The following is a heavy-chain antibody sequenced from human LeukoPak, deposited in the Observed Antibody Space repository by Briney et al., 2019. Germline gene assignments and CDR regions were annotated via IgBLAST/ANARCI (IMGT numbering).Heavy chain of an antibody. V-gene: IGHV4-59*01. D-gene: IGHD3-22*01. Sequence: SETLSLTCTVSGGSISGYYWNWIRQPPGKGLEWIGYIYYSGSTNYNPSLKSRVTISVDTSKNQFSLKLSSVTAADTAVYYCARAGQYYYDSSGLFDYWGQGTLVTVSS. CDR1: GGSISGYY. CDR2: IYYSGST. J-gene: IGHJ4*02. CDR3: ARAGQYYYDSSGLFDY.